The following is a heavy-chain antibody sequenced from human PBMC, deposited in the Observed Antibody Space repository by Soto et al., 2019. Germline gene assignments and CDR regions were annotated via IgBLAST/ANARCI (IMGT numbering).Heavy chain of an antibody. J-gene: IGHJ4*02. CDR1: GFTFSSYG. Sequence: QVQLVQSGGGVVQPGRSLRLSCAASGFTFSSYGMHWVRQAPGKGLEWVAVIWYDGSNKYYADSVKGRFTISRDNSKNTLYLQMNSLRAEDTAVYYCARGDTRYGGNSWTDYWGQGTLVTVSS. V-gene: IGHV3-33*01. CDR2: IWYDGSNK. D-gene: IGHD2-21*02. CDR3: ARGDTRYGGNSWTDY.